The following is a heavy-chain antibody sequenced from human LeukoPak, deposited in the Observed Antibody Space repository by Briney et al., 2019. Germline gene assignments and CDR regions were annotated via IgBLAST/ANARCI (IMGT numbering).Heavy chain of an antibody. V-gene: IGHV3-23*01. J-gene: IGHJ4*02. Sequence: GGSLRLACATPGFTFSNYAMRWVRQTPRKGLEWVSGISGSGDNTYYADSVKGRFTVSRDNSKNTLYVQMKSLRAEDTAVYYCAKDFVVVPGNVNYFDYWGQGTLVTVSS. CDR3: AKDFVVVPGNVNYFDY. CDR2: ISGSGDNT. CDR1: GFTFSNYA. D-gene: IGHD2-21*02.